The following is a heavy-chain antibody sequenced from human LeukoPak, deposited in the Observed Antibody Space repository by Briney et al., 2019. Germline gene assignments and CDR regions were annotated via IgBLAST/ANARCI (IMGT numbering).Heavy chain of an antibody. D-gene: IGHD3-10*01. CDR1: GGSISSGDYY. CDR3: AGHVISYYGSGSLHWFDP. J-gene: IGHJ5*02. CDR2: IYHSGGT. V-gene: IGHV4-39*01. Sequence: PSETLSLTCTVSGGSISSGDYYWSWIRQPPGKGLEWIGSIYHSGGTYYNPSLKSRVTISVDTSKNQFSLKLSSVTAADTAVYYCAGHVISYYGSGSLHWFDPWGQGTLVTVSS.